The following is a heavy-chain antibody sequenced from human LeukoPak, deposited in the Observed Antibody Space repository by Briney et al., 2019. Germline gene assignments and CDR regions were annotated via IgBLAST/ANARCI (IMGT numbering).Heavy chain of an antibody. Sequence: SETLSLTCAVYGGSFSSYYWSWIRQPAGKGLEWIGRIYTSGSTNYNPSLKSRVTMSVDTSKNQFSLKLSSVTAADTAVYYCARERATVTRRYFDYWGQGTLVTVSS. CDR2: IYTSGST. J-gene: IGHJ4*02. D-gene: IGHD4-17*01. CDR1: GGSFSSYY. CDR3: ARERATVTRRYFDY. V-gene: IGHV4-4*07.